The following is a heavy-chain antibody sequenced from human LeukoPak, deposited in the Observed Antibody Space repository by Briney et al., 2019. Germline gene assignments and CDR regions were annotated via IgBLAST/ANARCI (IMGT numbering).Heavy chain of an antibody. D-gene: IGHD2-2*01. J-gene: IGHJ4*02. V-gene: IGHV1-24*01. CDR3: ATGYRSSSSCYARY. CDR2: FDPEDAET. CDR1: GYTLTELS. Sequence: ASVKVSCKVSGYTLTELSMHWVRQAPGKGLEWMGGFDPEDAETIYAQKFQGRVTMTEDTSTDTAYMELGSLRSEDTAVYFCATGYRSSSSCYARYWGQGTLVTVSS.